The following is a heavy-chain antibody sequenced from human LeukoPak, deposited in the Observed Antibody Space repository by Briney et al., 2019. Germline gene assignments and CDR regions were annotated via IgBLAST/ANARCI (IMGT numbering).Heavy chain of an antibody. Sequence: PSETLSLTCTVSGGSISSYYWSWIRQPPGKGLEWIGYIYYSGNTNYNPSLKSRVTISVDTSKNQLSLKLRSVTAADTAVYYCARRHASSDAFDIWGQGTMVTVSS. V-gene: IGHV4-59*08. CDR1: GGSISSYY. J-gene: IGHJ3*02. CDR3: ARRHASSDAFDI. CDR2: IYYSGNT.